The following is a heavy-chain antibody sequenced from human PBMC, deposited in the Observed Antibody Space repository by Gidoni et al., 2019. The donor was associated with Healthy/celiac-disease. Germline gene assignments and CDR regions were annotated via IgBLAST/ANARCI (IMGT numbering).Heavy chain of an antibody. V-gene: IGHV3-48*01. D-gene: IGHD3-16*02. CDR3: ARDHFGMITFGGVIAY. J-gene: IGHJ4*02. CDR1: GFTSSSDS. CDR2: SSSSSGTI. Sequence: EVTLVESGGGLVQPGGSVSLSCAAPGFTSSSDSMTGVRKAPGKGLEWVSYSSSSSGTIYYADSVKGRFTISRDNAKNSLYLQMNSLRAEDTAVYYCARDHFGMITFGGVIAYWGQGTLVTVSS.